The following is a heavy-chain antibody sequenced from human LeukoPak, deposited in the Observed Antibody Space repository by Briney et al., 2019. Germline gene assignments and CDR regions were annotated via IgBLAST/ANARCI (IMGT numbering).Heavy chain of an antibody. J-gene: IGHJ4*02. V-gene: IGHV3-9*01. CDR2: VSWNSGSI. D-gene: IGHD4-17*01. CDR1: GFTFDDYA. CDR3: ARDYGDYAVYFDY. Sequence: GGSLRLSCAASGFTFDDYAMHWVRQAPGKGLEWVSGVSWNSGSIGYADSVKGRFTISRDNAKNSLYLQMNSLRAEDTAVYYCARDYGDYAVYFDYWGQGTLVTVSS.